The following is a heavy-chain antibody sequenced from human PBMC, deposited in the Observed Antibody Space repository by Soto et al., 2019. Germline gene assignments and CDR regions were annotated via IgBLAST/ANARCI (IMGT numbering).Heavy chain of an antibody. Sequence: SQTLSLTCAISGDSVSSNSAAWNWIRQSPSRGLEWLGRTYYRSKWYNDYAVSVKSRITINPDTSKNQFSLQLNSVTPEDTAVYYCARGAYDSSGYPTYYYYGMDVWGQGTTVTVSS. V-gene: IGHV6-1*01. D-gene: IGHD3-22*01. CDR2: TYYRSKWYN. CDR1: GDSVSSNSAA. CDR3: ARGAYDSSGYPTYYYYGMDV. J-gene: IGHJ6*02.